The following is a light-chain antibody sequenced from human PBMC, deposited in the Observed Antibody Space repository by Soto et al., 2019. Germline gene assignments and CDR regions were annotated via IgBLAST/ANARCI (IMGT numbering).Light chain of an antibody. J-gene: IGKJ3*01. CDR2: HAS. Sequence: EIVMTQSPATLSVSPGERATLSCRASQAIFSTLSWFQHKPGQAPRLLIYHASTRATNIPARFSGSGSGTEFTLTISSLEPEDFAVYYCQQRSNWPPGFGRGTKVDIK. V-gene: IGKV3-11*01. CDR1: QAIFST. CDR3: QQRSNWPPG.